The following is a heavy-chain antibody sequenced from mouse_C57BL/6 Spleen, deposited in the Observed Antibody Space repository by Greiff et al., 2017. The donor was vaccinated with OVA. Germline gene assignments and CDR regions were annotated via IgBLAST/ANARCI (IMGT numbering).Heavy chain of an antibody. CDR3: ARALTTVVAPYAMDY. J-gene: IGHJ4*01. CDR1: GYSITSGYD. CDR2: ISYSGST. Sequence: VQLQQSGPGMVKPSQSLSLTCTVTGYSITSGYDWHWIRHFPGNKLEWMGYISYSGSTNYNPSLKSRISITHDTSKNHFFLKLNSVTTEDTATYYCARALTTVVAPYAMDYWGQGTSVTVSS. D-gene: IGHD1-1*01. V-gene: IGHV3-1*01.